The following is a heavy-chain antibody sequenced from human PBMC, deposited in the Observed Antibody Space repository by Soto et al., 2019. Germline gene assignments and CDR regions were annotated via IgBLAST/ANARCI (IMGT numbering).Heavy chain of an antibody. D-gene: IGHD5-18*01. CDR1: GGTFSSYA. V-gene: IGHV1-69*13. J-gene: IGHJ4*02. CDR3: ARGPVDTAMVPFDY. Sequence: SVKVSCKASGGTFSSYAISWVRQAPGQGLEWMGGIIPIFGTANYAQKFQGRVTITADESTSTAYMELSSLRSEDTAVYYCARGPVDTAMVPFDYWGQGTLVTVSS. CDR2: IIPIFGTA.